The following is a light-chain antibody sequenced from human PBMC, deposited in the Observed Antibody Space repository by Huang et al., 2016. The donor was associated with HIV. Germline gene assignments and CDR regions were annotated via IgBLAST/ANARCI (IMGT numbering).Light chain of an antibody. CDR2: DSF. J-gene: IGKJ4*01. V-gene: IGKV3-11*01. Sequence: DIVLTQSPATLSLYPGQRATLSCRASQNINKYLVWYQQKPGQAPRLLIYDSFNRATGIPARFSGSGSGTDFTLTINTLEPEDFAVYYCQQRCAWPLTFGGGTKVEIK. CDR3: QQRCAWPLT. CDR1: QNINKY.